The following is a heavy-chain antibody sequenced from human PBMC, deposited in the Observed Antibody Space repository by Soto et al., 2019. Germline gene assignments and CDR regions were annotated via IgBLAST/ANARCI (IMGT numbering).Heavy chain of an antibody. CDR1: GFTFSIFG. J-gene: IGHJ4*02. CDR2: ISYDGSNK. Sequence: QVQLVESGGGVVQPGRSLRLSCAASGFTFSIFGMHWVRQAPGKGLEWVALISYDGSNKYYADSVKGRFTISRDNSKNALYLQMYSRRAEDTAVYYCAKGRGSSGHAYFDYWGQGTLVTVSS. D-gene: IGHD3-22*01. V-gene: IGHV3-30*18. CDR3: AKGRGSSGHAYFDY.